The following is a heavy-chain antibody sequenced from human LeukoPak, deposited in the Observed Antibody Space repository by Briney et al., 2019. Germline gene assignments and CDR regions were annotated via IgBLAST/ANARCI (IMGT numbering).Heavy chain of an antibody. V-gene: IGHV3-53*05. CDR1: GFTVSSNY. CDR3: AREERGYYDSSGYFLFDY. J-gene: IGHJ4*02. CDR2: IYSGGST. D-gene: IGHD3-22*01. Sequence: GGSLRLSCAASGFTVSSNYMSWVRQAPGKGLEWVSVIYSGGSTYYADSVKGRFTISRDNSKNTLYQQMNSLRAEDTAVYYCAREERGYYDSSGYFLFDYWGQGTLVTVSS.